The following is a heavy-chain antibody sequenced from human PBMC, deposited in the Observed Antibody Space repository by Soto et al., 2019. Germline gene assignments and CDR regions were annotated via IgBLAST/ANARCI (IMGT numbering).Heavy chain of an antibody. CDR1: GGIFSTYA. J-gene: IGHJ4*02. D-gene: IGHD3-10*01. Sequence: QVQLVQSGAEVKKPGSSVKVSCKASGGIFSTYAISWLRRAPGQGLEWMGGIIPIFGTPNYAQRFQGRVTIPADESTSTAHMELSRLRSEDTAVYYCARDRYDNGSGNYYNRIDFWGQGTLVTVSS. CDR3: ARDRYDNGSGNYYNRIDF. CDR2: IIPIFGTP. V-gene: IGHV1-69*01.